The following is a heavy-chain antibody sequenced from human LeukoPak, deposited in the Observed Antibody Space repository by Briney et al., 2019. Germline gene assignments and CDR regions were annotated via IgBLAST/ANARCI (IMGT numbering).Heavy chain of an antibody. CDR1: GFLFDDYA. J-gene: IGHJ3*01. CDR3: AKDIGDYYDSTGYYPYAFDV. D-gene: IGHD3-22*01. CDR2: ISWNSGSI. V-gene: IGHV3-9*01. Sequence: GGSLRLYCAASGFLFDDYAKHWVRASPGKGLEWVSGISWNSGSIGYADSVKGRFTISRDNAKNSLYLQMDGLRTEDSALYFCAKDIGDYYDSTGYYPYAFDVWGQGTMVTVSS.